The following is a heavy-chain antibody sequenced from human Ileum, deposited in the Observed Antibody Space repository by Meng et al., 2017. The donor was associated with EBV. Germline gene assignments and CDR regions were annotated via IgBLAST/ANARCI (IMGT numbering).Heavy chain of an antibody. Sequence: VHPSQTLPPSCVISGDSVSSDKTAWNWIRQSPSRGLEWLGRTYRRSRWYYDYALSVKSRINISPDTSKNQVSLQLNSVTDEDTGIYYCATSRIAKFDRWGQGTLVTVSS. V-gene: IGHV6-1*01. CDR1: GDSVSSDKTA. CDR3: ATSRIAKFDR. J-gene: IGHJ5*02. CDR2: TYRRSRWYY.